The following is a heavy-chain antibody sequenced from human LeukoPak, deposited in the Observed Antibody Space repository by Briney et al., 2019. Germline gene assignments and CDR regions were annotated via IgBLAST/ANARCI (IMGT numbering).Heavy chain of an antibody. Sequence: GRSLRLSCAASGFTCSSYAMHWVRQSLGKGPEWVAVMSYDGFNKYYADSVKGRFTISRDNSKNTLYLQMNSLRAEDTAVYYCAKTKGYSYGYYFDYWGQGTLVTVSS. CDR3: AKTKGYSYGYYFDY. J-gene: IGHJ4*02. CDR1: GFTCSSYA. D-gene: IGHD5-18*01. CDR2: MSYDGFNK. V-gene: IGHV3-30*18.